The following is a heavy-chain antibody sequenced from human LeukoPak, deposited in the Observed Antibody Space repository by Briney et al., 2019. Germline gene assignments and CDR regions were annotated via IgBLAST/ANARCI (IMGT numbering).Heavy chain of an antibody. CDR3: ARRDYGDLLDY. V-gene: IGHV4-59*08. D-gene: IGHD4-17*01. Sequence: PSETLSLTCTVSGGSISSYYWSWIRQPPGKGLEWIGYIYYSGSTNYNPSLKSRGTISVDTSKNQFSLKLSSVTAADTAVYYCARRDYGDLLDYWGQGTLVTVSS. CDR1: GGSISSYY. J-gene: IGHJ4*02. CDR2: IYYSGST.